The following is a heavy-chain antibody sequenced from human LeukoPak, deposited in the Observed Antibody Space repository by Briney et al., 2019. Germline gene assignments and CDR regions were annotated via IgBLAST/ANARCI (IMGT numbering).Heavy chain of an antibody. CDR3: GMTTGRVGAFDI. J-gene: IGHJ3*02. CDR2: ISSSSSYI. CDR1: GFTFSSYS. Sequence: PGGSLRLSCAASGFTFSSYSMNWVRHAPGEGLEWVSSISSSSSYIYYADSVKGRFTISRDNAKNSLYLQMNSLRAEDTAVYYCGMTTGRVGAFDIWGQGTMVTVSS. D-gene: IGHD4-17*01. V-gene: IGHV3-21*01.